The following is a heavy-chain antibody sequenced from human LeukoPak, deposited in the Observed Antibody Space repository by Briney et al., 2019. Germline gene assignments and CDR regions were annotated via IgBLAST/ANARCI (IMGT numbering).Heavy chain of an antibody. V-gene: IGHV1-69*13. CDR2: IIPIFGTA. J-gene: IGHJ4*02. D-gene: IGHD3-16*01. CDR1: GGTLSSYA. Sequence: ASVKVSCKASGGTLSSYAISWVRQAPGQGLEWMGGIIPIFGTANYAQKFQGRVTITADESTSTACMELSSLRSEDTAVYYCAREAGGNVLFDYWGQGTLVTVSS. CDR3: AREAGGNVLFDY.